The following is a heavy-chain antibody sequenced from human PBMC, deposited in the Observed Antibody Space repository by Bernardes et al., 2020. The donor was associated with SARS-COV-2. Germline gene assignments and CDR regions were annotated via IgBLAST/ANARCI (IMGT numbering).Heavy chain of an antibody. CDR1: GGSFTTHY. Sequence: SEPLSLTCAIYGGSFTTHYSNWIRQPPGKGLEWIGAINHAGNTHYNPSPKSRVTISVDTSRKQFSLKLASVTAADTAFYYCGRGSAAYSGFDSPWGHGTLVTVSS. V-gene: IGHV4-34*01. CDR3: GRGSAAYSGFDSP. J-gene: IGHJ5*02. D-gene: IGHD5-12*01. CDR2: INHAGNT.